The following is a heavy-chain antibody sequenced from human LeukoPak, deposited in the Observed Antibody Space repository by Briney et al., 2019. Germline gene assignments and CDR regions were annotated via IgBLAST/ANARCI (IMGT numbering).Heavy chain of an antibody. Sequence: SETLSLTCAVYGGSFSGYYWSWIRQPPGKGLEWIGEINHSGSTNYNPSLKSRLTISVDTSKNQFSLKLGSVTAADTAVYYCAKETLLWWKNPGGDYYFDYWGQGTLVTVSS. CDR3: AKETLLWWKNPGGDYYFDY. J-gene: IGHJ4*02. V-gene: IGHV4-34*01. CDR2: INHSGST. D-gene: IGHD2-21*01. CDR1: GGSFSGYY.